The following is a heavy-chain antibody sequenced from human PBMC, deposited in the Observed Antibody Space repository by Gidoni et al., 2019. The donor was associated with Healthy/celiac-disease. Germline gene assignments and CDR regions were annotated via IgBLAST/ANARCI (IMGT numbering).Heavy chain of an antibody. Sequence: QVQLVQSGAEVKKPGASVKVSCKASGYTFTGYYMHWVRQAPGQGLEWMGWINPNSGGTNYAQKFQGRVTMTRDTSISTAYMELSRLRSDDTAVYYCARDPAYLYSSSPYYFDYWGQGTLVTVSS. V-gene: IGHV1-2*02. CDR3: ARDPAYLYSSSPYYFDY. J-gene: IGHJ4*02. D-gene: IGHD6-6*01. CDR1: GYTFTGYY. CDR2: INPNSGGT.